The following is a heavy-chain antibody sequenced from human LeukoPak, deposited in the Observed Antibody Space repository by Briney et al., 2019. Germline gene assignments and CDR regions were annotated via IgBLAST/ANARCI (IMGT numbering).Heavy chain of an antibody. J-gene: IGHJ4*02. CDR1: GFTFSSYW. CDR2: IRQDGNEQ. CDR3: ARDGIRSFGLITKHDY. V-gene: IGHV3-7*01. D-gene: IGHD3-3*01. Sequence: PGGSLRLSCAASGFTFSSYWMTWVRQAPGKGLEWVANIRQDGNEQYYMDSVKGRFTISRDNAKNPLFLQLNSLRPEDTAVYYCARDGIRSFGLITKHDYWGQGTLVTVSS.